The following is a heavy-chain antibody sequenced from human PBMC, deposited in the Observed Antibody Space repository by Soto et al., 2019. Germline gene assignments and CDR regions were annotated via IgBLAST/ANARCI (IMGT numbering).Heavy chain of an antibody. D-gene: IGHD3-10*01. Sequence: SETLSLTCTVSGGSISSGGYYWSWIRQHPGKGLEWIGYIYYSGSTYYNPSLKSRVTISVDTSKNQFSLKLSSVTAADTAVYYCARGTAAYYGSDFHDYWGQGTLVTVSS. CDR1: GGSISSGGYY. J-gene: IGHJ4*02. V-gene: IGHV4-31*03. CDR2: IYYSGST. CDR3: ARGTAAYYGSDFHDY.